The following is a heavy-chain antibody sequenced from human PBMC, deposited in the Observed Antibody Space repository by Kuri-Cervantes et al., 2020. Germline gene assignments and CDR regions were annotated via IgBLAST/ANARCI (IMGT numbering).Heavy chain of an antibody. V-gene: IGHV3-30*07. CDR1: GFTFSSYA. Sequence: GESLKISCAASGFTFSSYAMHWVRQAPGKGLEWVAVISYDGSNKYYADSVKGRFTISRDNSKNTLYLQMNSLRAEDTAVYYCAKGLSGYSVYFDYWGQGTLVTVSS. CDR3: AKGLSGYSVYFDY. D-gene: IGHD3-22*01. J-gene: IGHJ4*02. CDR2: ISYDGSNK.